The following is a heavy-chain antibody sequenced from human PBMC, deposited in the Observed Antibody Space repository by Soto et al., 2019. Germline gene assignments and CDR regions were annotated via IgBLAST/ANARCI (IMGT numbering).Heavy chain of an antibody. CDR1: GYTFTSYD. CDR2: MNPTSGNT. Sequence: QVQLVQSGAELKKPGASGKVYCKSSGYTFTSYDFNWVRHATGQGPEWMGWMNPTSGNTGYAQKFQGRVTMTSDTSINTAYMELSSLRSDDTAVYYCARAPREGSFDYWGPVTLVTVSS. V-gene: IGHV1-8*01. D-gene: IGHD3-10*01. J-gene: IGHJ4*02. CDR3: ARAPREGSFDY.